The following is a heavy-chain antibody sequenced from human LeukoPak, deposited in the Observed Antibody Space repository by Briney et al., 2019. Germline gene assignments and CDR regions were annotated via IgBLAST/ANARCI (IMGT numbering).Heavy chain of an antibody. J-gene: IGHJ3*02. D-gene: IGHD6-19*01. CDR3: ARVSSGDAFDI. Sequence: ASVKVSCKASGGTFSSYAISWVRQAPGQGLEWMGGIIPIFGTANYAQKFQGRVTITADKSTSTVYMELSSLRSEDTAVYYCARVSSGDAFDIWGQGTMVTVSS. CDR1: GGTFSSYA. CDR2: IIPIFGTA. V-gene: IGHV1-69*06.